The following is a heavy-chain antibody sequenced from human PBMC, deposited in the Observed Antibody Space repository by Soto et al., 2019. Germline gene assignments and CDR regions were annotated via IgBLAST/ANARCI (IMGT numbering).Heavy chain of an antibody. J-gene: IGHJ4*02. CDR2: ISYDGNNK. D-gene: IGHD6-13*01. CDR1: GFPFSAEA. Sequence: QVQLVESGGGVVQPGNSLRLSCAGSGFPFSAEAMHWVRQAPGKGLERVAAISYDGNNKNHADSVKGRFTVSRDNSKNTLYLQIYSLRPEDTAVYYCARDYSSGWCLDYWGQGSLVTVSS. CDR3: ARDYSSGWCLDY. V-gene: IGHV3-30-3*01.